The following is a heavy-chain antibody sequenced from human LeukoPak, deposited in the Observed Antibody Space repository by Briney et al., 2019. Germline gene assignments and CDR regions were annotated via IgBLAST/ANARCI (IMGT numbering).Heavy chain of an antibody. CDR1: GGSVNSGSYY. V-gene: IGHV4-61*01. CDR3: ARDQWVVVPAAMKGNTYYYYGMDV. Sequence: SETLSLTCTVSGGSVNSGSYYWSWIRQPPGKGLEWIGYIYYSGSTNYNPSLKSRVTISVDTSKNQFSLKLSSVTAADTAVYYCARDQWVVVPAAMKGNTYYYYGMDVWGQGTTVTVSS. D-gene: IGHD2-2*01. J-gene: IGHJ6*02. CDR2: IYYSGST.